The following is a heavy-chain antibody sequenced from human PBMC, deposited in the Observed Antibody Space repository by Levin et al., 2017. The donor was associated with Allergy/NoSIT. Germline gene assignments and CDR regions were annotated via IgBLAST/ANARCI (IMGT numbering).Heavy chain of an antibody. V-gene: IGHV1-8*01. CDR3: ARVWGSVDY. D-gene: IGHD3-16*01. J-gene: IGHJ4*02. Sequence: ASVKVSCKASGYPFTSYDINWVRRATGQGLEWMGWMNPNSGDTGYAQKFQGRVTMTRNAAIDTAYMELNSLRSEDTAVYYCARVWGSVDYWGQGTLVTVSS. CDR2: MNPNSGDT. CDR1: GYPFTSYD.